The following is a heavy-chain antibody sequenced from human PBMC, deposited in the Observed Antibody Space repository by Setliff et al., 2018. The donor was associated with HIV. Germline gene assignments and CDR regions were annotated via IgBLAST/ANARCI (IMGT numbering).Heavy chain of an antibody. J-gene: IGHJ2*01. CDR2: IKQDGSEK. Sequence: GGSLRLSCAASGFTFSSYWMSWVRQAPGKGLEWVANIKQDGSEKYYVDSVKGRFTISRDNAKNSLYLQMNSLRAEDTAVYYCAGVRVRGGGPRAFGYFDLWGRGTLVTVSS. V-gene: IGHV3-7*04. CDR1: GFTFSSYW. D-gene: IGHD3-10*01. CDR3: AGVRVRGGGPRAFGYFDL.